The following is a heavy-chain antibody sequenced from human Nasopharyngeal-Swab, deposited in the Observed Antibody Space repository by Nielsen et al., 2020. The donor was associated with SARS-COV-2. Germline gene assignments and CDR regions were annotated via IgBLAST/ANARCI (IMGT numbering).Heavy chain of an antibody. D-gene: IGHD2-2*01. CDR2: TEIGGTT. V-gene: IGHV3-53*01. Sequence: GESLKISCAVSGLTVSSTYMSWVRQAPGKGLEWVSVTEIGGTTHYADSVKGRFSISRDSSTNTLYLQMNNLRAEDTAVYYCARDLGGGYCTTTNCPGSRGQGTLVTVSS. CDR1: GLTVSSTY. CDR3: ARDLGGGYCTTTNCPGS. J-gene: IGHJ1*01.